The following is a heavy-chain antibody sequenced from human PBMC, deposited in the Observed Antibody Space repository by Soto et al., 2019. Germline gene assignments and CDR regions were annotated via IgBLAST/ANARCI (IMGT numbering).Heavy chain of an antibody. Sequence: QVQLQESGPGLVKPSQTLSLTCTVSGGSISSGDYYWSWIRQPPGKGLEWIGYIYYSGSTYYNPSLKSRVTISVDTSKNQFSLKLSSVTAADTAVYYCAREARYCSSTSCRKDAFEIWGQGTMVTVSS. CDR3: AREARYCSSTSCRKDAFEI. CDR2: IYYSGST. J-gene: IGHJ3*02. CDR1: GGSISSGDYY. D-gene: IGHD2-2*01. V-gene: IGHV4-30-4*01.